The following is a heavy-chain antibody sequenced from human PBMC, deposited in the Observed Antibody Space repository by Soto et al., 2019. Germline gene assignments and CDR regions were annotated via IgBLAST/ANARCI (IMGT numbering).Heavy chain of an antibody. CDR3: AKGGGPAEANYYYMGV. D-gene: IGHD6-25*01. CDR2: INAGNGNT. CDR1: GYTFTSYA. Sequence: AASVKVSCKASGYTFTSYAMHWVRQAPGQRLEWMGWINAGNGNTKYSQKFQGRVTITRDTSASTAYMELSSLRSEDTAVYYCAKGGGPAEANYYYMGVWGKGTTVTVSS. V-gene: IGHV1-3*01. J-gene: IGHJ6*03.